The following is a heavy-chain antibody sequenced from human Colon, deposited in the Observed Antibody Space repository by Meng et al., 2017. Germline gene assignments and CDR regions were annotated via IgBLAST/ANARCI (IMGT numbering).Heavy chain of an antibody. CDR3: AREGGYDLNWFDP. CDR2: IYFSGST. V-gene: IGHV4-59*12. Sequence: VQLKEAGPGLVKPSETLSLTCTVSGGSITSNYWSWIRQPPGKGLEWIGNIYFSGSTNSNPSLKSRVTISVDTSRNQFSLNLRSVTAADTAVYYCAREGGYDLNWFDPWGQGTLVTVSS. D-gene: IGHD5-12*01. J-gene: IGHJ5*02. CDR1: GGSITSNY.